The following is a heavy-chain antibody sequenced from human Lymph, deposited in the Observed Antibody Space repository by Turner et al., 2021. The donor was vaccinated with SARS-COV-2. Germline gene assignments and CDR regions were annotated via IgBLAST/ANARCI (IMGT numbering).Heavy chain of an antibody. CDR1: GFTFSSYA. CDR2: ISYDGSNK. D-gene: IGHD3-3*01. CDR3: ARDDREFWSGYYTHYYYYGMDV. Sequence: QVQLVESGGGVVQPGRSLRLCCAASGFTFSSYAMHWVRQAPGKGLEWVAVISYDGSNKNYADSVKGRFTISRDNSKNTLYLQMNSLRAEDTAVYYCARDDREFWSGYYTHYYYYGMDVWGQGTTVTVSS. J-gene: IGHJ6*02. V-gene: IGHV3-30*04.